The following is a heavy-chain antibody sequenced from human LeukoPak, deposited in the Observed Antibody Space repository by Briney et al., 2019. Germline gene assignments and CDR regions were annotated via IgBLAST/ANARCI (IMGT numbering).Heavy chain of an antibody. Sequence: GGSLRLSCAASGFTFSSYGMHWVRQAPGKGLEWVAVISYDGSNKYYADSVKGRFTISRDNSKNTLYLQMNSLRAEDTAVYYCAKEVGIIPLDSHFDYWGQGTLVTVSS. V-gene: IGHV3-30*18. CDR1: GFTFSSYG. CDR3: AKEVGIIPLDSHFDY. J-gene: IGHJ4*02. CDR2: ISYDGSNK. D-gene: IGHD3-3*01.